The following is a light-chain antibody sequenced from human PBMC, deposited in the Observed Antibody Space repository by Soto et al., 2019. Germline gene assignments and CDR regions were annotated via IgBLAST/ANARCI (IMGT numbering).Light chain of an antibody. J-gene: IGKJ5*01. CDR2: DAS. CDR1: QSVSSY. Sequence: IMLKQSPATLLLSTGERATLSCRASQSVSSYLAWYQQKPGQAPRLLICDASNRATGIPARFSGSGSGTDFTLTISRLEPEDFAVYYCQQYGSARSITFGQGTRLEIK. V-gene: IGKV3-11*01. CDR3: QQYGSARSIT.